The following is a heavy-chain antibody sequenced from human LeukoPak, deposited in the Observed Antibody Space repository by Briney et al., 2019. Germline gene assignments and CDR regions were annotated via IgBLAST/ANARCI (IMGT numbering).Heavy chain of an antibody. CDR1: GYTFTSYD. V-gene: IGHV1-8*01. J-gene: IGHJ6*03. Sequence: ASVKVSCKASGYTFTSYDINWVRQATGQGLEWMGWMNPNSGNTGYAQKFQGRVTMTRNTSISTAYMELSSLRSEDTAVYYCARTLNYYYYYYMDVWGKGTTVTVYS. CDR2: MNPNSGNT. CDR3: ARTLNYYYYYYMDV.